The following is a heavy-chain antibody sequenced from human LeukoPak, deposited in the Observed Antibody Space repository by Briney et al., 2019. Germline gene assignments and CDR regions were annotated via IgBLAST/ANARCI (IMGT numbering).Heavy chain of an antibody. D-gene: IGHD3-10*01. CDR3: AKDEPEHYYGSGSQDNWFDP. CDR2: ISGSGGST. J-gene: IGHJ5*02. V-gene: IGHV3-23*01. CDR1: GVTFSSYA. Sequence: GGSLRLSCAASGVTFSSYAMSWVRQAPGKGLEWVSAISGSGGSTYYADSVKGRFTISRDNSKNTLYLQMNSLRAEDTAVYYCAKDEPEHYYGSGSQDNWFDPWGQGTLVTVSS.